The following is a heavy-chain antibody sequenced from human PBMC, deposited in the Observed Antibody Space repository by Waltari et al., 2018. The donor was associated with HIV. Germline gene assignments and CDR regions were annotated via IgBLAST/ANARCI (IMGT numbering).Heavy chain of an antibody. CDR1: GFIFSSYW. V-gene: IGHV3-7*01. CDR3: ARLTAIGYFDY. J-gene: IGHJ4*02. Sequence: EVQLVESGGGLVQPGGSLRLSCAASGFIFSSYWMSWVSQAPGKGLEWVAKIKQDGSDKSYVDSGKGRFTISRDNAKKSLYLQMNSLRAEDTAVYYCARLTAIGYFDYWGQGTLVTVSS. D-gene: IGHD2-21*02. CDR2: IKQDGSDK.